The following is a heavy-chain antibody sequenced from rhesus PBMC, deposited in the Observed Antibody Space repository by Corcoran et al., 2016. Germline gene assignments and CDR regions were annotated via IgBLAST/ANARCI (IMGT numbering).Heavy chain of an antibody. J-gene: IGHJ4*01. CDR2: IQCSGSSP. CDR3: ASAGNWNYGGFDY. Sequence: QLQLQESGPGLVKPSETLSVTCAVSGGSISRSYWRWIRQAPGKGLEWIGYIQCSGSSPNHHPSLKSRVNLSVDTSKNQLSLKLSSVTAAETAVYYCASAGNWNYGGFDYWGQGVLVTVSS. V-gene: IGHV4-169*02. D-gene: IGHD1-26*01. CDR1: GGSISRSY.